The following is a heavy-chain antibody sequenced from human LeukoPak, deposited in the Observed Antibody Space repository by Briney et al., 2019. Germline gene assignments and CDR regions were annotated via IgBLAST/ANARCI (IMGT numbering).Heavy chain of an antibody. V-gene: IGHV3-30*03. CDR2: ISYDGSNK. Sequence: GGSLRLSCAASGFTFSSYGMHWVRQAPGKGLEWVAVISYDGSNKYYADSVKGRFTISRDNSKNTLYLQMNSLRAEDTAVYYCARAGMFDYWGQGTLVTVSS. CDR1: GFTFSSYG. D-gene: IGHD1-1*01. J-gene: IGHJ4*02. CDR3: ARAGMFDY.